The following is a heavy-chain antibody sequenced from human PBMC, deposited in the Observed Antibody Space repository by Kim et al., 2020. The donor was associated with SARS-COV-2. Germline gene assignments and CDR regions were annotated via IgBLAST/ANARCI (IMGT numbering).Heavy chain of an antibody. CDR1: GGSISSGGYS. V-gene: IGHV4-30-2*01. CDR3: ARGGYCSGGSCSLIAFDY. J-gene: IGHJ4*02. D-gene: IGHD2-15*01. CDR2: IYHSGST. Sequence: SETLSLTCAVSGGSISSGGYSWSWIRQPPGKGLEWIGYIYHSGSTYYNPSLKSRVTISVDRSKNQFSLKLSSVTAADTAVYYCARGGYCSGGSCSLIAFDYWGQGTLVTVSS.